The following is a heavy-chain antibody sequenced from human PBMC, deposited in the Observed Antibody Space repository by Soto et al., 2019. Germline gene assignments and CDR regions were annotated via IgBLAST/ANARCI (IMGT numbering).Heavy chain of an antibody. D-gene: IGHD6-6*01. J-gene: IGHJ4*01. V-gene: IGHV3-30*04. CDR1: GFTFSGFA. CDR3: AREPWGYSGSSKHFDF. Sequence: QVQLVESGGDVVQPGRSLRLACAASGFTFSGFAMHWVRLAPGKGLEWVAVISYAVTCTNYHDSVRGRFSISRDNSKNTLYVQMNSLRPDDTAVYHCAREPWGYSGSSKHFDFWGHGTLVTVSS. CDR2: ISYAVTCT.